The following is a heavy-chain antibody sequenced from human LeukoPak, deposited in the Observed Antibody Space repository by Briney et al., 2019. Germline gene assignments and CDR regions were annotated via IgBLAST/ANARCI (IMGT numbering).Heavy chain of an antibody. D-gene: IGHD2-15*01. Sequence: ASVKVSCKASGYTFTNYAVHWVRQAPGQGLEWMGWINTGNGYTQCSQEFQGRVTISSDTSVNTAYMELSSLRSEDTAVYYCARAVLRSAAHFFDYWGQGTLVTVSS. CDR2: INTGNGYT. J-gene: IGHJ4*02. CDR1: GYTFTNYA. V-gene: IGHV1-3*04. CDR3: ARAVLRSAAHFFDY.